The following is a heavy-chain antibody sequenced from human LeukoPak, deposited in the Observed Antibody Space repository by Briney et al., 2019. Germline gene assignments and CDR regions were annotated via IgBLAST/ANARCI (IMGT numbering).Heavy chain of an antibody. V-gene: IGHV4-59*08. CDR1: GGSISSCY. J-gene: IGHJ4*02. Sequence: SETLSLTCTVSGGSISSCYWSWIRQPPGKGLEWIGYIYYSGSTKYNPSLKSRVTMSVDTSKNQFSLRLSSVTAADTAVYYCARHNYYDSSGYYPLGYWGQGTLVTVSS. CDR2: IYYSGST. D-gene: IGHD3-22*01. CDR3: ARHNYYDSSGYYPLGY.